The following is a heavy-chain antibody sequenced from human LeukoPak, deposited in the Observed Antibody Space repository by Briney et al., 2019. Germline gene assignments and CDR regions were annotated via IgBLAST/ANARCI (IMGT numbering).Heavy chain of an antibody. CDR3: ARVEPIWWSPVNQMYYFDY. D-gene: IGHD2-21*01. V-gene: IGHV3-21*01. CDR1: GFTFSSYS. Sequence: KPGGSLRLSCAASGFTFSSYSMNWVRQAPGKGLEWVSSISSSSSYIYYADSVKGRFTISRDNAKNSLYLQMNSLRAEDTAVYYCARVEPIWWSPVNQMYYFDYWGQGTLVTVSS. J-gene: IGHJ4*02. CDR2: ISSSSSYI.